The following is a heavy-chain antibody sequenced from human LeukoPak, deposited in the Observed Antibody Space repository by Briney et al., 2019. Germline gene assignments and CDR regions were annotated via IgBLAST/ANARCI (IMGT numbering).Heavy chain of an antibody. CDR1: GGSFSGFY. D-gene: IGHD5-12*01. J-gene: IGHJ4*02. V-gene: IGHV4-59*01. Sequence: SETLSLTCAVYGGSFSGFYWSWIRQPPGKGLEWIGYIFYSGSSDYNASLKSRVTISVDMSKNQFSLKLSSVTAADTAVYYCARVQGYSGFDYNFDYWGQGTLVTVSA. CDR2: IFYSGSS. CDR3: ARVQGYSGFDYNFDY.